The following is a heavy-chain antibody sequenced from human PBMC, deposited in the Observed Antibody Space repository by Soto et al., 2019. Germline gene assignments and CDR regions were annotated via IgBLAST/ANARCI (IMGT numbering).Heavy chain of an antibody. CDR3: ARHYDSSGYYYFNY. Sequence: GSLRLSCAASGFTFSSYAMSWVRQAPGKGLEWVSAISGSGGSTYYADSVKGRFTISRDNSKNTLYLQMNSLRAEDTAVYYCARHYDSSGYYYFNYWGQGSLVTVSS. J-gene: IGHJ4*02. CDR1: GFTFSSYA. V-gene: IGHV3-23*01. CDR2: ISGSGGST. D-gene: IGHD3-22*01.